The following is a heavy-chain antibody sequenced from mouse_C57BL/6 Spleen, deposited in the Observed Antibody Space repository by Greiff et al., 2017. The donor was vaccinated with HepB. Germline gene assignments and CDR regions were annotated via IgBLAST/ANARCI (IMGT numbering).Heavy chain of an antibody. Sequence: EAQGVESGGGLVKPGGSLKLSCAASGFTFSDYGMHWVRQAPEKGLEWVAYISSGSSTIYYADTVKGRFTISRDNAKNTLFLQMTSLRSEDTAMYYCARPLYGYDGYFDVWGTGTTVTVSS. CDR3: ARPLYGYDGYFDV. V-gene: IGHV5-17*01. D-gene: IGHD2-2*01. CDR1: GFTFSDYG. J-gene: IGHJ1*03. CDR2: ISSGSSTI.